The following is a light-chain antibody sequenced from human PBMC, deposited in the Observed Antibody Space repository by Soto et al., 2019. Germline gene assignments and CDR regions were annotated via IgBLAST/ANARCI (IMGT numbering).Light chain of an antibody. V-gene: IGKV2-30*02. Sequence: EVVMTQSPLSLPVTLGQPASISCRSSQSLLHSDGNTYFHWFQQRPGQSPRRLIYDVSFRYSGVPDRFGGSGSGTYLPLRSRKVEDDDSGVYYCMQVSPPKTFGQGTRLEL. CDR2: DVS. CDR1: QSLLHSDGNTY. J-gene: IGKJ2*01. CDR3: MQVSPPKT.